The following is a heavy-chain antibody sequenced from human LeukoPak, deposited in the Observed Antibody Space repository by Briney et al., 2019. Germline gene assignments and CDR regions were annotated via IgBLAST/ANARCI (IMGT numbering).Heavy chain of an antibody. D-gene: IGHD3-10*01. CDR3: ARGHGEP. CDR1: GYTFSSYG. V-gene: IGHV3-21*01. J-gene: IGHJ5*02. CDR2: ISSSSSYI. Sequence: PGGCLRLSCAASGYTFSSYGMNWVREAPWKGLEWVSSISSSSSYIYYADSVKGRFTISRDNAKNSLYLQMNSLRAEDTAVYYCARGHGEPWGQGTLVTVSS.